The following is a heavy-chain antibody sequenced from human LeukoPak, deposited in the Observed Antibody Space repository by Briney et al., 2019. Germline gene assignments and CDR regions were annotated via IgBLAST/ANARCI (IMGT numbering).Heavy chain of an antibody. CDR2: TSGSI. Sequence: SETLSLTCAVAGASISSHYWSWIRQPPGKGLEWIGYTSGSISDNPSLKSRVAVSVDPSQNQVSLSLTSVTAADTAVYYCARVLAIFGLDTTDFYMDVWGKGTTVTVSS. CDR1: GASISSHY. V-gene: IGHV4-59*11. CDR3: ARVLAIFGLDTTDFYMDV. J-gene: IGHJ6*03. D-gene: IGHD3/OR15-3a*01.